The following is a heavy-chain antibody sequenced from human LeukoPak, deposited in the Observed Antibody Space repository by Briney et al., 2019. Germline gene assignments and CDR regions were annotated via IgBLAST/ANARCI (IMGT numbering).Heavy chain of an antibody. V-gene: IGHV1-69*04. Sequence: ASVKDSCKASGGTFSSYAINWVRQAPGQGLEWMGRILPILGIANYAQKFQGRVTITADKSTSIAYMELSSLRSEDTAVYYCARVGYSGYDFYAFDIWGQGTMVTVSS. CDR3: ARVGYSGYDFYAFDI. CDR1: GGTFSSYA. D-gene: IGHD5-12*01. CDR2: ILPILGIA. J-gene: IGHJ3*02.